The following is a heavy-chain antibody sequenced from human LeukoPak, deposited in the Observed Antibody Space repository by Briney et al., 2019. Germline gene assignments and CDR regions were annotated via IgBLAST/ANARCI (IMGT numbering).Heavy chain of an antibody. J-gene: IGHJ4*02. CDR1: GYSLSRGFY. CDR3: AGWLNWSTGEDY. CDR2: IYHSGSA. Sequence: SETLSLTCTVSGYSLSRGFYWGWIRQPPGKGLELIGTIYHSGSAYYNPSLKSQVTISVDPSKSQFSLNLSSVTAPATPVYYFAGWLNWSTGEDYWGQGTLVTVSS. D-gene: IGHD1-1*01. V-gene: IGHV4-38-2*02.